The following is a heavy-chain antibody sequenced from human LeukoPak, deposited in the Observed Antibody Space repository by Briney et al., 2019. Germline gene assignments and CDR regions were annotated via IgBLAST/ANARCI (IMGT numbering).Heavy chain of an antibody. D-gene: IGHD3/OR15-3a*01. CDR3: ARQTGSGLFILP. V-gene: IGHV4-39*01. Sequence: SETLSLTCTVSGVSISSSNSYWGWIRQPPGRGLEWIGSIYYSGNTYYNASLKSQVSISIDTSKNQFSLKLTSVTAADTAVYYCARQTGSGLFILPGGQGTLVTVSS. J-gene: IGHJ4*02. CDR1: GVSISSSNSY. CDR2: IYYSGNT.